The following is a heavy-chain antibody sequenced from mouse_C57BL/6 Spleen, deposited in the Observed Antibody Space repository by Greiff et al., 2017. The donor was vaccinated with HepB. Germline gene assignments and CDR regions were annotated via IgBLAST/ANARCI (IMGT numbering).Heavy chain of an antibody. V-gene: IGHV3-6*01. Sequence: ESGPGLVKPSQSLSLTCSVTGYSITSGYYWNWIRQFPGNKLEWMGYISYDGSNNYNPSLKNRISITRDTSKNQFFLKLNSVTTEDTATYYCARHYGSGWFAYWGQGTLVTVSA. J-gene: IGHJ3*01. CDR2: ISYDGSN. D-gene: IGHD1-1*01. CDR3: ARHYGSGWFAY. CDR1: GYSITSGYY.